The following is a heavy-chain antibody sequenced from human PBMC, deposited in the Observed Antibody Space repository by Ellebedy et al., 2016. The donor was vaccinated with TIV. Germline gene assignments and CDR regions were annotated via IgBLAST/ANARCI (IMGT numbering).Heavy chain of an antibody. V-gene: IGHV1-46*01. D-gene: IGHD6-6*01. Sequence: ASVKVSCXASGYTFTSYYMHWVRQAPGQGLEWMGIINPSGGSTSYAQKFQGRVTMTRDTSTSTVCMELSSLRSEDTAVYYCARGAAARPLGGYWGQGTLVTVSS. J-gene: IGHJ4*02. CDR3: ARGAAARPLGGY. CDR1: GYTFTSYY. CDR2: INPSGGST.